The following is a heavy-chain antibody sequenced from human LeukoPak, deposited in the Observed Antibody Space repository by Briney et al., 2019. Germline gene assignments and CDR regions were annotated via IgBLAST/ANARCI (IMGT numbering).Heavy chain of an antibody. V-gene: IGHV3-49*03. CDR3: TRDQTPYY. CDR1: GFNFADYA. J-gene: IGHJ4*02. Sequence: GSLRLSCTASGFNFADYAMSWFRQAPGKGLEWVGFIRSKPYGGTTEYAASVKGRFTISRDDSTSIAYLQMNSLKTEDTAVYYCTRDQTPYYWGQGTLVTVSS. CDR2: IRSKPYGGTT.